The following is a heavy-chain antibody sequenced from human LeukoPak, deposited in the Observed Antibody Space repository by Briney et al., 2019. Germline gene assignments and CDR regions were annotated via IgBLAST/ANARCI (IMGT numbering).Heavy chain of an antibody. CDR1: GFSFSSYE. J-gene: IGHJ4*02. V-gene: IGHV3-48*03. Sequence: GGSLRLSCAASGFSFSSYEMNWVRQAPGKGLEWVSYISTSGSTIYYADSVKGRFTISRDNAKNSLYLQMNSLRAEDTAVYHCARDRALSGSYLKPFDYWGQGTLVTVPS. CDR3: ARDRALSGSYLKPFDY. CDR2: ISTSGSTI. D-gene: IGHD1-26*01.